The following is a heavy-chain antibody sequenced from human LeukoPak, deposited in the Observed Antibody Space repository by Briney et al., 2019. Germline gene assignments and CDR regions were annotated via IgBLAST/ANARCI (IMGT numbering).Heavy chain of an antibody. V-gene: IGHV3-7*01. CDR3: ARGAGYCTNGVCLNYFDY. CDR2: IKQDGSEK. D-gene: IGHD2-8*01. Sequence: GGSLRLSCAASGFTFSSYWMSWVRQAPGKGLEWVANIKQDGSEKYYVDSVKGRFTISRDNAKNSLNLQMNSLRAEGTAVYYCARGAGYCTNGVCLNYFDYWGQGTLVTVSS. J-gene: IGHJ4*02. CDR1: GFTFSSYW.